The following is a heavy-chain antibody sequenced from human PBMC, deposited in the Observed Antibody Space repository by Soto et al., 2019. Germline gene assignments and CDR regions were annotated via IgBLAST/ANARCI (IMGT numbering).Heavy chain of an antibody. CDR3: ASGVFGLVSPVIGGY. V-gene: IGHV3-21*01. CDR2: ISRTSNYI. J-gene: IGHJ4*02. D-gene: IGHD3-3*01. Sequence: GSLRLSCAASVFTVSSYSMNWVRQAPGKGLEWVSSISRTSNYIYYTDSVKGRFTISRDNAKNSIYLQMNSLRAEDTATYYCASGVFGLVSPVIGGYWGQGTLVTVSS. CDR1: VFTVSSYS.